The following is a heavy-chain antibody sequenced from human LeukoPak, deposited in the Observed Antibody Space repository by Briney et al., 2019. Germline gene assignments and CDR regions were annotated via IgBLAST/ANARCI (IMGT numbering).Heavy chain of an antibody. V-gene: IGHV3-53*01. CDR3: ARAISGVAAFDI. J-gene: IGHJ3*02. CDR1: GFTVSSSC. CDR2: IYSGGNT. D-gene: IGHD6-19*01. Sequence: GGSLRLSCAASGFTVSSSCMSWVRQAPGKGLEWVSMIYSGGNTYYTDSVRGRFTISRGNSKKTLYLQMNSLRAEDTAVYYCARAISGVAAFDIWGQGTVVTVSS.